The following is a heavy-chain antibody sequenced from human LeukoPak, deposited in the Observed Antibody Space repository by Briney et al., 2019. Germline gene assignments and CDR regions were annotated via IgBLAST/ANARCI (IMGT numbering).Heavy chain of an antibody. Sequence: GGSLRLSCAASGFTFSSYWMHWVRQAPGKGLVWVSRIKSDGSTTTYADSVKGRFTISRDNSRNTLSLQMNSLRAEDTAKYYCAKTTHYDIFTGLDYWGQGSLVTVSS. CDR2: IKSDGSTT. V-gene: IGHV3-74*01. CDR3: AKTTHYDIFTGLDY. D-gene: IGHD3-9*01. J-gene: IGHJ4*02. CDR1: GFTFSSYW.